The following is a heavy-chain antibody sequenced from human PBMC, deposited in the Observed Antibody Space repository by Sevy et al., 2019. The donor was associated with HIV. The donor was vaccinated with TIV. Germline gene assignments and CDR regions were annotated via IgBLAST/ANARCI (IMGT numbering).Heavy chain of an antibody. Sequence: GGSLRLSCAASGFTVSSNYMSWVRQAPGKGLEWVSVIYSGGSTYYADSVKGRFTISRDNSKNTLYLQMNSLRAEDTAVYYCARVPFWSGYQASYYYYYGMDVWGQGTTVTVSS. CDR3: ARVPFWSGYQASYYYYYGMDV. CDR2: IYSGGST. J-gene: IGHJ6*02. CDR1: GFTVSSNY. V-gene: IGHV3-53*01. D-gene: IGHD3-3*01.